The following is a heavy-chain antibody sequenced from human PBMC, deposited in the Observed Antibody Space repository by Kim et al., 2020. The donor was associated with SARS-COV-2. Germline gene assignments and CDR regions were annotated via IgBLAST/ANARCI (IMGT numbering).Heavy chain of an antibody. CDR2: IYYSGST. Sequence: SETLSLTCTVSGGSISSYYWSWIRQPPGKGLEWIGYIYYSGSTNYNPSLKSRVTISVDTSKNQFSLKLSSVTAADTAVYYCARGFRGYNWNDGGVYYYYGMDVWGQGTTVTVSS. J-gene: IGHJ6*02. CDR3: ARGFRGYNWNDGGVYYYYGMDV. CDR1: GGSISSYY. D-gene: IGHD1-1*01. V-gene: IGHV4-59*01.